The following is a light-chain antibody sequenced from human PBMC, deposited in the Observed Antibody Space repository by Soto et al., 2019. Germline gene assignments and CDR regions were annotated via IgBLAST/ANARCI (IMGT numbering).Light chain of an antibody. CDR2: ASS. Sequence: DIQMTQSPSSLSASVGDRVTITCRASQAISNYLAWYQQKPGKIPKLLIFASSTLQSGVPSRFSGSGSGTDFTLTISSLHPEDVATYYFQNYNSVPWTFGQGTEVEIK. J-gene: IGKJ1*01. CDR3: QNYNSVPWT. CDR1: QAISNY. V-gene: IGKV1-27*01.